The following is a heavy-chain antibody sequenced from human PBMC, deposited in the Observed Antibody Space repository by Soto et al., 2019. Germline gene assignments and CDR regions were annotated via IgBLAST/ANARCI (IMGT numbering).Heavy chain of an antibody. V-gene: IGHV4-39*01. D-gene: IGHD3-22*01. CDR2: IYYSGST. Sequence: AXETLSLTCTVSGGSISSSSYYWGWIRQPPGSGLEWIGSIYYSGSTYYNPSLKSRVTISIDTSKNQFSLKLSSVTAADTAIYYCARQLRYYYDSSGSYGLDVWGQGTTVT. J-gene: IGHJ6*02. CDR1: GGSISSSSYY. CDR3: ARQLRYYYDSSGSYGLDV.